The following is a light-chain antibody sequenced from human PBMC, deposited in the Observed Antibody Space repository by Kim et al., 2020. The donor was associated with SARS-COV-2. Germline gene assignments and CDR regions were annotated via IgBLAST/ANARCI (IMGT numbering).Light chain of an antibody. V-gene: IGKV3-20*01. J-gene: IGKJ1*01. Sequence: SPGERSTLSCRASQGVSSTCLAWYQQKPGQAPRLLMSDASTRATGIPDRFSGSGSETDFTLTISRLEPEDFAVYYCQQYDTSRTFGQGTKVDIK. CDR1: QGVSSTC. CDR2: DAS. CDR3: QQYDTSRT.